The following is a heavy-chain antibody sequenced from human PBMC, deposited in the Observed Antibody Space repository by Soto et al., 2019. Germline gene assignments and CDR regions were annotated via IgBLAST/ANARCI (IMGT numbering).Heavy chain of an antibody. Sequence: GGSLRLSCAASGFTFSDHYMEWVRQAPGKGLEWVGRTRNKVDSYTTEYAASVRGRFTISGDDSKTSLYLQMNSLKTEDTALYYCATGAVGAMDYWGQGTLVTVSS. CDR2: TRNKVDSYTT. CDR3: ATGAVGAMDY. CDR1: GFTFSDHY. V-gene: IGHV3-72*01. J-gene: IGHJ4*02. D-gene: IGHD1-26*01.